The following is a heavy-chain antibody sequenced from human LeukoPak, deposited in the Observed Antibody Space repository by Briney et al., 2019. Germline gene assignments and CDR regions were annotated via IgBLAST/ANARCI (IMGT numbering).Heavy chain of an antibody. J-gene: IGHJ5*02. CDR1: GFTFGTYW. V-gene: IGHV3-74*01. Sequence: PGGSLRLSYAAYGFTFGTYWAGSVRQAPGKGLVWVSRIKGDGSAASYADSVKGRFTISRDNAKNTLYLQMNSLRAEDIADSNSAISNWLDPWGQGALVTVSS. CDR3: AISNWLDP. CDR2: IKGDGSAA. D-gene: IGHD3-16*02.